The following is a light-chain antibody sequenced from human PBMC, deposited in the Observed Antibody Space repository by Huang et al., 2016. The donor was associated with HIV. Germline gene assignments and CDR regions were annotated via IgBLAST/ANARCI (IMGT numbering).Light chain of an antibody. CDR1: QSVASAF. CDR3: HQYAASPGT. J-gene: IGKJ2*01. CDR2: GAS. V-gene: IGKV3-20*01. Sequence: EIVLTQSPGTLSLSPGERATLSCRASQSVASAFLAWYQQRPGQAPSLLIYGASTRATGIPDRFSGSGSGTDFSLTISRLEPEDFAVYYCHQYAASPGTFGQGTKLEI.